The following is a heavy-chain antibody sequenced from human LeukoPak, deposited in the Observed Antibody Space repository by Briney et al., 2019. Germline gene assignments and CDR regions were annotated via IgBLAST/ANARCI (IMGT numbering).Heavy chain of an antibody. J-gene: IGHJ6*02. CDR2: ISSSSSYI. CDR1: GFTFSSYS. Sequence: GGSLRLSCAASGFTFSSYSMNWVRQAPGKGLEWVSSISSSSSYIYYADSVKGRFTISRDNAKNSLHLQMNSLRAEDTAVDYCARKGVYCSSTSCQIPYGMDVWGQGTTVTVSS. D-gene: IGHD2-2*01. CDR3: ARKGVYCSSTSCQIPYGMDV. V-gene: IGHV3-21*01.